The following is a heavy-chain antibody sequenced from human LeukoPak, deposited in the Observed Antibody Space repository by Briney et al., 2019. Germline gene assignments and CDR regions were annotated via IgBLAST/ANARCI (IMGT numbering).Heavy chain of an antibody. CDR1: GYTFTSYA. V-gene: IGHV7-4-1*02. CDR3: ARDLFSVMRAEGWFGEFNFDY. D-gene: IGHD3-10*01. Sequence: ASVKVSCKASGYTFTSYAMNWVRQAPGQGLEWMGWINTNTGNPTYAQGFTGRFVFSLDTSVSTAYLQISSLKAEDTAVYYCARDLFSVMRAEGWFGEFNFDYWGQGTLVTVSS. J-gene: IGHJ4*02. CDR2: INTNTGNP.